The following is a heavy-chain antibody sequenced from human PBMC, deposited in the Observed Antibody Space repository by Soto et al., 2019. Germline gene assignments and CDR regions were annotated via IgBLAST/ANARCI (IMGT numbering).Heavy chain of an antibody. CDR3: ALRYWDTAMVTLDY. J-gene: IGHJ4*02. CDR2: IIPIFGTA. D-gene: IGHD5-18*01. Sequence: VASVKVSCKASGGTFSSYAISWVRQAPGQGLEWMGGIIPIFGTANYAQKFQGRVTITADESTSTAYMELSSLRSEDTAVYYCALRYWDTAMVTLDYWGQGTQVTVSS. V-gene: IGHV1-69*13. CDR1: GGTFSSYA.